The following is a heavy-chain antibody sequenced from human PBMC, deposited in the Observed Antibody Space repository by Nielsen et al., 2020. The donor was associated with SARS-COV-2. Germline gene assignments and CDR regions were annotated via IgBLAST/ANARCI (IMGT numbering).Heavy chain of an antibody. CDR1: GFTVTSNS. Sequence: GESLKISCAVSGFTVTSNSMNWVRQAPGKGLEWVSVIDSGGSTFYADSVKGRFTISRDNSKNTLYLQMNSLRAEDSAVYYCARRYNFADYWGRGTLVTVSS. D-gene: IGHD1-1*01. CDR3: ARRYNFADY. J-gene: IGHJ4*02. CDR2: IDSGGST. V-gene: IGHV3-53*01.